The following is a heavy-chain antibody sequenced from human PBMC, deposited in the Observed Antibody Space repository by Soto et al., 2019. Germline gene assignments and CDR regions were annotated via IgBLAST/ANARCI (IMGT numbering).Heavy chain of an antibody. V-gene: IGHV1-46*01. D-gene: IGHD6-13*01. Sequence: ASVKASCKSSGDTFTSYYMHWVRQAPGQGLEWMGIINPSGGSTSYAQKFQGRVTMTRDTSTSTVYMELSSLRSEDTAVYYCARDDSGIAAYGMDVWGQGTTVTVSS. J-gene: IGHJ6*02. CDR3: ARDDSGIAAYGMDV. CDR1: GDTFTSYY. CDR2: INPSGGST.